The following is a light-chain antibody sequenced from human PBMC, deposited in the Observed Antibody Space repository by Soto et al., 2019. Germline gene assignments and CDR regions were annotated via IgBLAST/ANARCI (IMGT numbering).Light chain of an antibody. V-gene: IGLV1-40*01. Sequence: QSVLTQPPSVSGAPGQRVTISCTGSNSNIGAGYDVHWYQQLPGTAPRLLIYGNDNRPSGVPDRFSGSKSGTSASLAITGLQAEDEAEYYCQSYDRSLSGVTFGGGTQLTVL. CDR2: GND. J-gene: IGLJ2*01. CDR1: NSNIGAGYD. CDR3: QSYDRSLSGVT.